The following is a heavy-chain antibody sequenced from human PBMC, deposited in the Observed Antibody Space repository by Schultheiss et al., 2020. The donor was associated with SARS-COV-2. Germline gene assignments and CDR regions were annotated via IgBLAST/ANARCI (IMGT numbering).Heavy chain of an antibody. CDR3: ASGGYSSGWYTPDY. J-gene: IGHJ4*02. Sequence: SETLSLTCTVSGGSISSGCYYWSWNRQPPGQGLEWIGSIYYSGSTNYNPSIQIRVTISVDKSKNQFTLKLSSVTAADTAVYYCASGGYSSGWYTPDYWGQGTLVTVSS. CDR2: IYYSGST. CDR1: GGSISSGCYY. D-gene: IGHD6-19*01. V-gene: IGHV4-39*06.